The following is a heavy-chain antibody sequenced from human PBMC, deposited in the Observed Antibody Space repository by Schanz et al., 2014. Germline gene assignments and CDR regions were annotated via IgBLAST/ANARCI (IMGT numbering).Heavy chain of an antibody. D-gene: IGHD2-2*01. CDR3: ARTDQQMQRPDY. CDR1: GYTFTGHH. J-gene: IGHJ4*02. Sequence: QVQLVQSGAEVKKPGASVKVSCKASGYTFTGHHMHWVRQAPGQGLEWMGWINPKSGDRNYAQKFQGRVTMTRDTSISTAYMELSSLTSDDTAVYYCARTDQQMQRPDYWGQGTLVIVSS. CDR2: INPKSGDR. V-gene: IGHV1-2*02.